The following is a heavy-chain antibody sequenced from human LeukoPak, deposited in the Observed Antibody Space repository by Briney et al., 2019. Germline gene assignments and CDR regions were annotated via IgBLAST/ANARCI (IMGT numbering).Heavy chain of an antibody. D-gene: IGHD6-6*01. Sequence: ASVKVSCKASGYTFTGYYMHWVRQAPGQGLESMGWINPNSGGTNYAQKFQGRVTMTRDTSISTAYMELSRLRSDDTAVYYCARVPRDSSFEGDYWGQGTLVTVSS. CDR1: GYTFTGYY. CDR2: INPNSGGT. V-gene: IGHV1-2*02. J-gene: IGHJ4*02. CDR3: ARVPRDSSFEGDY.